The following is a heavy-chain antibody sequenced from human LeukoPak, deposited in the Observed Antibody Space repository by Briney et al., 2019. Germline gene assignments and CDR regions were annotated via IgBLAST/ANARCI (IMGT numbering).Heavy chain of an antibody. J-gene: IGHJ4*02. Sequence: SETLSLTCAVYGGSFSGYYWSWIRQPPGKGLEWIGEINHSGSTNYNPSLKSRVTISVDTSKNQFSLKLSSVTAADTAVYYCARGGRSYFQLNFDYWGQGTLVTVSS. CDR3: ARGGRSYFQLNFDY. D-gene: IGHD1-26*01. CDR1: GGSFSGYY. CDR2: INHSGST. V-gene: IGHV4-34*01.